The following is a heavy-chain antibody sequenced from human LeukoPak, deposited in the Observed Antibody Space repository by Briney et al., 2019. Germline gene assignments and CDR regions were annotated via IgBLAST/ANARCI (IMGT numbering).Heavy chain of an antibody. D-gene: IGHD6-19*01. Sequence: GGSLRLSCAASGFTFSSYATSWVRQAPGKGLEWVSTISGSGGVTYYADSVKGRFTISRDNSKNTLYLQMNSLRAEDTAVYYCAKEMGFISGWPFDSWGQGTLVTVSS. CDR2: ISGSGGVT. J-gene: IGHJ4*02. CDR1: GFTFSSYA. CDR3: AKEMGFISGWPFDS. V-gene: IGHV3-23*01.